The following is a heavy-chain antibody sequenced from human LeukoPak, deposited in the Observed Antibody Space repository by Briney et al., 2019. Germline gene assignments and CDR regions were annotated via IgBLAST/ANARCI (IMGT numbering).Heavy chain of an antibody. Sequence: RGSLRLSCAASGFTFSSYGMHWVRQAPGKGLEWVAFIRYDGSNKYYADSVNGRFTISRDNSKNTLYLQMNSLRAEDTAVYYCATMGTTTDYWGQGTLVTVSS. D-gene: IGHD2/OR15-2a*01. J-gene: IGHJ4*02. CDR3: ATMGTTTDY. V-gene: IGHV3-30*02. CDR1: GFTFSSYG. CDR2: IRYDGSNK.